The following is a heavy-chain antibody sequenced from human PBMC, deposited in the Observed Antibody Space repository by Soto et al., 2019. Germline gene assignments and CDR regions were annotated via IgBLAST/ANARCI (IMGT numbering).Heavy chain of an antibody. V-gene: IGHV3-21*01. Sequence: LRLSCAASGFTFSSYSMNWVRQAPGKGLEWVSSISSSSSYIYYADSVKGRFTISRDNAKNSLYLQMNSLRAEDTAVYYCARGSGYSYGMGDYYYYGMDVWGQGTTVTVSS. J-gene: IGHJ6*02. D-gene: IGHD5-18*01. CDR1: GFTFSSYS. CDR3: ARGSGYSYGMGDYYYYGMDV. CDR2: ISSSSSYI.